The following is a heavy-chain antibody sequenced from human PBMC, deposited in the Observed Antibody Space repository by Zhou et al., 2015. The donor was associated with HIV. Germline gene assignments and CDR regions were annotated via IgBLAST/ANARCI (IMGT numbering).Heavy chain of an antibody. CDR2: MNPNSGNT. V-gene: IGHV1-8*01. CDR1: GYRFTSYD. D-gene: IGHD1-26*01. J-gene: IGHJ4*02. Sequence: QVQLVQSGAEVKKPGASVKVSCKASGYRFTSYDINWVRQATGQGLEWMGWMNPNSGNTGYAQNFQGRVTLTTDPSTGTAYMELRSLTSDDTAVYYCGEWERSWGQGTLVTVSS. CDR3: GEWERS.